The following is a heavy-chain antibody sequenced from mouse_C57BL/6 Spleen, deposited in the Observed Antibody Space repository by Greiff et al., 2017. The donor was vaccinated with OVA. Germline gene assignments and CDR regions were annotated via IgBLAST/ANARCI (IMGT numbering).Heavy chain of an antibody. CDR1: GFTFTDYY. J-gene: IGHJ1*03. V-gene: IGHV7-3*01. Sequence: EVHLVESGGGLVQPGGSLSLSCAASGFTFTDYYMSWVRQPPGKALEWLGFIRNKANGYTTEYSASVKGRFTISRDNSQSILYLQMNALRAEDSATYYCARYSWYCDVWGTGTTVTVSS. CDR2: IRNKANGYTT. CDR3: ARYSWYCDV.